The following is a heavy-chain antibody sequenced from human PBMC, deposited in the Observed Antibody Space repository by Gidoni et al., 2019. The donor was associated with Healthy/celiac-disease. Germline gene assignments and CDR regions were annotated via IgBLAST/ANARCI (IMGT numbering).Heavy chain of an antibody. Sequence: QVQLQESGPGLVKPSGTLSLTCAVSGVSIRLSNWWSGVRQPPGKGLEWIGEIYHSGSTNYNPSLKSRVTISVDKSKNQFSLKLSSVTAADTAVYYCARDRRMTRSGWYFDYWGQGTLVTVSS. CDR3: ARDRRMTRSGWYFDY. CDR2: IYHSGST. V-gene: IGHV4-4*02. CDR1: GVSIRLSNW. J-gene: IGHJ4*02. D-gene: IGHD6-19*01.